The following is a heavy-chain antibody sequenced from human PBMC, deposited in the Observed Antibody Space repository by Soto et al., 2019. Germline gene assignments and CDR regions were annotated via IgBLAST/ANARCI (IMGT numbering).Heavy chain of an antibody. CDR2: IIPIFGTA. Sequence: SVEGCSKASGGAFSSYAISLVRQAPGQGLEWMGGIIPIFGTANYAQKFQGRVTITADESTSTAYMELSSLRSEDTAVYYCARVESSFPLSGMDVWGQGTTVTVSS. J-gene: IGHJ6*02. CDR1: GGAFSSYA. V-gene: IGHV1-69*13. D-gene: IGHD6-13*01. CDR3: ARVESSFPLSGMDV.